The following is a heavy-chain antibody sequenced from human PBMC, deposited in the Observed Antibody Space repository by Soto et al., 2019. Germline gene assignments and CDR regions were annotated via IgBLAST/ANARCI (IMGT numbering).Heavy chain of an antibody. J-gene: IGHJ6*02. CDR2: IGYDGSNK. V-gene: IGHV3-33*01. CDR1: GFTFSSYG. D-gene: IGHD2-2*01. CDR3: AREGWGDYQLPKANYYYYYGMDV. Sequence: QVQLVESGGGVVQPGRSLRLSCAASGFTFSSYGMHWFSQSPGTGLEWLAVIGYDGSNKYYADSVKGRFTISRDNSKNLLSLQMTSLSAADTEVYYCAREGWGDYQLPKANYYYYYGMDVWGQGTTVTVSS.